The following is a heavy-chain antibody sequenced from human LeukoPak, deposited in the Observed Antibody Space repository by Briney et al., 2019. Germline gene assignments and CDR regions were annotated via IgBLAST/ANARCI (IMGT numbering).Heavy chain of an antibody. CDR2: MNPNSGNT. V-gene: IGHV1-8*02. D-gene: IGHD3-9*01. CDR3: ARDEGFDSHIDY. Sequence: GASVKVSCKASGYTFTTYDINWVRQATGQGLEWMGWMNPNSGNTGYAQKLQGRVTMTTDTSTSTAYMELRSLRSDGTAVYYCARDEGFDSHIDYWGQGTLVTVSS. CDR1: GYTFTTYD. J-gene: IGHJ4*02.